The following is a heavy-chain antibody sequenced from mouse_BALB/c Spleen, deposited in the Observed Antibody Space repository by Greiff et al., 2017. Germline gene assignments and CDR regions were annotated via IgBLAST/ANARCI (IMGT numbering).Heavy chain of an antibody. D-gene: IGHD2-12*01. Sequence: EVQGVESGGGLVQPGGSLKLSCAASGFTFSSYGMSWVRQTPDKRLELVATINSNGGSTYYPDSVKGRFTISRDNAKNTLYLQMSSLKSEDTAMYYCARLRYAMDYWGQGTSVTVSS. CDR2: INSNGGST. CDR1: GFTFSSYG. J-gene: IGHJ4*01. CDR3: ARLRYAMDY. V-gene: IGHV5-6-3*01.